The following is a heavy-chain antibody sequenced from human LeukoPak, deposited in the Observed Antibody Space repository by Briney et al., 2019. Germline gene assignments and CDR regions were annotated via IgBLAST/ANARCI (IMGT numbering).Heavy chain of an antibody. CDR3: ASPGRGRVTDQNDY. J-gene: IGHJ4*02. CDR2: ISSSSSYI. D-gene: IGHD4-23*01. V-gene: IGHV3-21*01. CDR1: GFTFSSDS. Sequence: GGSLRLSCAVSGFTFSSDSMNWVRQAPGKGLEWVSSISSSSSYIYYADSVKGRFTISRDNAKNSLYLQMNSLRAEDTAVYYCASPGRGRVTDQNDYWGQGTLVTVSS.